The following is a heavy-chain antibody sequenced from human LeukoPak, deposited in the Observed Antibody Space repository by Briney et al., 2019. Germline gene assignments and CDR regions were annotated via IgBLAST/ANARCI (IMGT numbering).Heavy chain of an antibody. CDR2: FDPEDGET. J-gene: IGHJ5*02. D-gene: IGHD4/OR15-4a*01. Sequence: ASVKVSCKVSGSTLTELSMHWLRQAPGKGLEWMGGFDPEDGETFYAQDFQGRVIMTEDTSTDTAYMELSSLRSEDTAVYYCAAEHEKVDYRSTWFDPWGQGTLVTVSS. CDR3: AAEHEKVDYRSTWFDP. V-gene: IGHV1-24*01. CDR1: GSTLTELS.